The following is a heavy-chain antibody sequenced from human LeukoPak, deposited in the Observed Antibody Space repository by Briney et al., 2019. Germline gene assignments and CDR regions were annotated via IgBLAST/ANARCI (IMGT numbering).Heavy chain of an antibody. V-gene: IGHV3-30-3*01. CDR2: ISLDGSDK. Sequence: GGSLRLSCAASGITFSNYAMYWVRQAPGKGLEWVALISLDGSDKYYADSVKGRFTISRDNAKKTLSLQMNSLRAEDTAVYYCARGRGTSSMHPRSSRLDYWGQGTLVTVSS. J-gene: IGHJ4*02. D-gene: IGHD3-16*01. CDR3: ARGRGTSSMHPRSSRLDY. CDR1: GITFSNYA.